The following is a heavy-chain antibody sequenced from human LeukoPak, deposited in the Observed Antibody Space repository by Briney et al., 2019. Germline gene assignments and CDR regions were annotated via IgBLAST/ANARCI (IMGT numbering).Heavy chain of an antibody. Sequence: AASVKVSCKASGYTFTGYYMHWVRQAPGQGLEWMGWINPNSGGTNYAQKFQGRVTMTRDTSISTAYMELSRLRSDGTAVYYCARVLSNDAFDIWGQGTMVTVSS. CDR2: INPNSGGT. J-gene: IGHJ3*02. CDR3: ARVLSNDAFDI. CDR1: GYTFTGYY. V-gene: IGHV1-2*02.